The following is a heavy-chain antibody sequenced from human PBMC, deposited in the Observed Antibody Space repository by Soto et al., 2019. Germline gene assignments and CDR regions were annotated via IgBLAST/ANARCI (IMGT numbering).Heavy chain of an antibody. CDR1: GGSISSYY. J-gene: IGHJ6*03. V-gene: IGHV4-59*08. D-gene: IGHD3-10*01. CDR2: IYYSGRT. CDR3: ARLVSENNYFYYYYMDV. Sequence: SETLSLTCTVSGGSISSYYWSWIRQPPGKGLEWIGYIYYSGRTNYNPSLKSRVTISEDTSKNQFSLKLSSVTAADTAVYSCARLVSENNYFYYYYMDVWGRGTTVTVSS.